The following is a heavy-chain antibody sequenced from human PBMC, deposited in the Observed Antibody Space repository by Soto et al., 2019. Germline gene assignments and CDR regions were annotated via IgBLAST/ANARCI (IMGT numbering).Heavy chain of an antibody. CDR3: AREGTTVDSYYYYGMDV. V-gene: IGHV4-59*01. CDR1: GGSISSYY. CDR2: IYYSGST. Sequence: QVQLQESGPGLVKPSETLSLTCTVSGGSISSYYWSWIRQPPGKGLEWIGYIYYSGSTNYNPSLKSRVTISLDTSKNQFSLKLSSVTAADTALYYCAREGTTVDSYYYYGMDVWGQGTTVTVSS. J-gene: IGHJ6*02. D-gene: IGHD1-1*01.